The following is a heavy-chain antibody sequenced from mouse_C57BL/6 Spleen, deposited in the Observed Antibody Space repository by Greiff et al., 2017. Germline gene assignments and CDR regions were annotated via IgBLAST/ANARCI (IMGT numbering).Heavy chain of an antibody. V-gene: IGHV1-54*01. J-gene: IGHJ4*01. Sequence: VQLQQSGAELVRPGTSVKVSCKASGYAFTNYLIEWVKQRPGQGLEWIGVINPGSGGTNYNEKFKGKATLTADKSSSTAYMQLSSLTSEDSAVYFGDRGGDGYSSAMDYWGQGTSVTVSS. D-gene: IGHD2-3*01. CDR3: DRGGDGYSSAMDY. CDR2: INPGSGGT. CDR1: GYAFTNYL.